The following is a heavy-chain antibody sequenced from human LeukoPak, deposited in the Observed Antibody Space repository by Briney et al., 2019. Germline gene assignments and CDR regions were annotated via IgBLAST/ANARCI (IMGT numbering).Heavy chain of an antibody. CDR1: GGSINNFDYY. D-gene: IGHD2-15*01. J-gene: IGHJ3*02. Sequence: PSETLSLTCSVSGGSINNFDYYWGWIRQPPGKGLEWLGSIYYTATTYYNPSLQSIYYNPSLKSRVTVSLDTSKNQFSLKLTSVTAADSTVYYCARNGRYCSRGCSGDAFDMWGQGTMVTVSS. V-gene: IGHV4-39*07. CDR3: ARNGRYCSRGCSGDAFDM. CDR2: IYYTATTYYNPSLQSI.